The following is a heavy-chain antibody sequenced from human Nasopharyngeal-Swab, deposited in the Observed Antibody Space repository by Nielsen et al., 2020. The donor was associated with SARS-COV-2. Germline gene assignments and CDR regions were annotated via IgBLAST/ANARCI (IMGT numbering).Heavy chain of an antibody. D-gene: IGHD2-15*01. CDR3: ATRGEVVVAATGYYYYGMDV. V-gene: IGHV1-2*02. CDR2: INPNSGGT. Sequence: SVKVFCKASGYTFTGYYMHWVRQAPGQGLEWMGWINPNSGGTNYAQKFQGRVTMTRDTSISTAYMELSRLRSDDTAVYYCATRGEVVVAATGYYYYGMDVWGQGTTVTVSS. CDR1: GYTFTGYY. J-gene: IGHJ6*02.